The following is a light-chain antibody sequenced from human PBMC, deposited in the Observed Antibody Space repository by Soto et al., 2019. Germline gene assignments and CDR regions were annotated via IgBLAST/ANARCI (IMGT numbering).Light chain of an antibody. Sequence: DIQMTQSPSSLSASVGDRVTITCRASQTISSYLNWYQQKPGKAPDHLIYAASSLQSGVPSRFSGSGSGTDFTLTISSLQPEDLAIYYCQQTYSTPRTFGQGTKVEIK. CDR2: AAS. CDR3: QQTYSTPRT. J-gene: IGKJ1*01. V-gene: IGKV1-39*01. CDR1: QTISSY.